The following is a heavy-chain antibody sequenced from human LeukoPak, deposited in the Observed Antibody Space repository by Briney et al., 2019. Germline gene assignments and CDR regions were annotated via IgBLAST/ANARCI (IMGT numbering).Heavy chain of an antibody. V-gene: IGHV1-69*05. D-gene: IGHD3-22*01. Sequence: SVKVSCKASRGTFSSYAISWVRQAPGQGLEWMGGIIPIFGTANYAQKFQGRVTITTDESTSTAYMELSSLRSEDTAVYYCARHYDSSGYSLTAFDYWGQGTLVTVSS. CDR2: IIPIFGTA. CDR1: RGTFSSYA. J-gene: IGHJ4*02. CDR3: ARHYDSSGYSLTAFDY.